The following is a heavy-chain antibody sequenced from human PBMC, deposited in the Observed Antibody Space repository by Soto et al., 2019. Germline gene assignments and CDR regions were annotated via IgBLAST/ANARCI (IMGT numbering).Heavy chain of an antibody. Sequence: PGGSLRLSCAASGFTFSSYAMSWVRQAPGKGLEWVSAISGSGGSTYYADSVKGRFTISRDNSKNTLYLQMNSLRAEDTAVYYCAKGTGGYCTNGVCSLYYFDYWGQGTLVTVSS. V-gene: IGHV3-23*01. CDR2: ISGSGGST. D-gene: IGHD2-8*01. CDR1: GFTFSSYA. J-gene: IGHJ4*02. CDR3: AKGTGGYCTNGVCSLYYFDY.